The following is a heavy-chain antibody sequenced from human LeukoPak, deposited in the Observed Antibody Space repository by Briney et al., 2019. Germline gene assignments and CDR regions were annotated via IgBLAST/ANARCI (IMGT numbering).Heavy chain of an antibody. D-gene: IGHD2-2*02. V-gene: IGHV3-30*02. CDR3: VKDRGVVVPAAILDDY. Sequence: GGSLRLSCAASGFTFSSYGMHWVRQAPGKGLEWVAFIRYDGSNKYYADSVKGRFTISRDNSKNTLYLQMNSLRAEDTAVYYCVKDRGVVVPAAILDDYWGQGTLVTVS. J-gene: IGHJ4*02. CDR2: IRYDGSNK. CDR1: GFTFSSYG.